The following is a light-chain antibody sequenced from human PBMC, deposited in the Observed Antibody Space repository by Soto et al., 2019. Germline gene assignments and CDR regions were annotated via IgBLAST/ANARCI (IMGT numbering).Light chain of an antibody. CDR2: DVS. Sequence: QSALTQPASVSGSPGQSITISCTGTSSDVGTYNYVSWYQHRPGKAPKLMIYDVSYRPSGVSNRFSGSKSANTASLAIYGLQAEDEAEYYCRSYTTSNTQVFGGGTKLTVL. CDR3: RSYTTSNTQV. CDR1: SSDVGTYNY. V-gene: IGLV2-14*01. J-gene: IGLJ3*02.